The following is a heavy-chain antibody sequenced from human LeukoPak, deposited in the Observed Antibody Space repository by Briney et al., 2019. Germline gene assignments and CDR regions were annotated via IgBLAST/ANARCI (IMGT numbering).Heavy chain of an antibody. CDR3: ARDRYFDY. CDR2: INHSGST. CDR1: GGSFSGYY. J-gene: IGHJ4*02. Sequence: SGTLSLTCAVYGGSFSGYYWSWIRQPPGKGLEWIGEINHSGSTNYNPSLKSRVTISVDTSKNQFSLKLSSVTAADTAVYYCARDRYFDYWGQGTLVTVSS. V-gene: IGHV4-34*01.